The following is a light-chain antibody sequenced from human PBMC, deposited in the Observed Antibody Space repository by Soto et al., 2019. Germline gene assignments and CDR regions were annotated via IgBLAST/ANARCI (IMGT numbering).Light chain of an antibody. J-gene: IGLJ2*01. V-gene: IGLV2-8*01. CDR3: SSYGGYNNVI. CDR2: EVS. CDR1: SSDVGGYNY. Sequence: QSALTQPPSASGSPGQSVTISCTGTSSDVGGYNYVSWYQQHPDKAPELIIYEVSKRPSGVPDRFSGSKSGNTASLTVSGLQAEDEADCYCSSYGGYNNVIFGGVTKLTVL.